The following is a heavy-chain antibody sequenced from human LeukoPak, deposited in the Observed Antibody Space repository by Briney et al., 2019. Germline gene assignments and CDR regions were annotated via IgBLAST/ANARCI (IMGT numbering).Heavy chain of an antibody. V-gene: IGHV7-4-1*02. J-gene: IGHJ4*02. Sequence: APVKVSCKASGYTFTSYAMNWVRQAPGQGLEWMGWINTNTGNPTYAQGFTGRFVFSLDTSVSTAYLQISSLKAEDTAVYYCATRSYSSSWYPTMYFDYWGQGTLVTVSS. CDR2: INTNTGNP. D-gene: IGHD6-13*01. CDR1: GYTFTSYA. CDR3: ATRSYSSSWYPTMYFDY.